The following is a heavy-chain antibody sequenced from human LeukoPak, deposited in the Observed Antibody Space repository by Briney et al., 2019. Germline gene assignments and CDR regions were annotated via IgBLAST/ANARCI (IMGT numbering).Heavy chain of an antibody. V-gene: IGHV1-18*01. CDR3: ARSITIFGVVILYFDY. J-gene: IGHJ4*02. CDR1: GYTFTSYG. CDR2: ISAYNGNT. Sequence: ASVKVSCKASGYTFTSYGISWVRQAPGQGLEWMGWISAYNGNTNYAQKLQGRVTMTTDTSTSTAYMELRSLRSNDTAVYYCARSITIFGVVILYFDYWGQGTLVTVSS. D-gene: IGHD3-3*01.